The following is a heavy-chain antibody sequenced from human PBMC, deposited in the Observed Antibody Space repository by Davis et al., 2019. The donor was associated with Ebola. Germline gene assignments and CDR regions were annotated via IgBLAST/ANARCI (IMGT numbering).Heavy chain of an antibody. V-gene: IGHV3-48*01. CDR1: GFTFNTYV. CDR3: ARGGGAVVVAGLGY. CDR2: ISSSGSTI. Sequence: PGGSLSLSCAASGFTFNTYVMSWVRQAPGKGLEWVSYISSSGSTIYYADSVKGRFTISRDNSKNTLYLQMNSLRAEDTAVYYCARGGGAVVVAGLGYWGQGTLVTVSS. J-gene: IGHJ4*02. D-gene: IGHD2-15*01.